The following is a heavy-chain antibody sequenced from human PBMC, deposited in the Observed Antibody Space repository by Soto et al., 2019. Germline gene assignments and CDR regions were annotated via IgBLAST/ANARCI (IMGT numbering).Heavy chain of an antibody. Sequence: ASVKVSCKACGYTFPSYGISWVRQAPGQGLEWMGWISAYNGNTNYAQKLQGRVTMTTDTSTSTAYMELRSLRSDDTAVYYCSINHPQYCKICSCSFHKAPDYLDY. CDR1: GYTFPSYG. CDR2: ISAYNGNT. D-gene: IGHD2-15*01. CDR3: SINHPQYCKICSCSFHKAPDYLDY. V-gene: IGHV1-18*01. J-gene: IGHJ4*01.